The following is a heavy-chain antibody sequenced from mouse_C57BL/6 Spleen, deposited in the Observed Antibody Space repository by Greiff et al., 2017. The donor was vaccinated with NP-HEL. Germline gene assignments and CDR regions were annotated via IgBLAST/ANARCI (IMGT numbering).Heavy chain of an antibody. CDR2: IYPYNGVS. V-gene: IGHV1-31*01. Sequence: EVQLVESGPELVKPGASVKISCKASGYSFTGYYMHWVKQSHGNILDWIGYIYPYNGVSSYNQNFKGKATLTVDKSSSTAYMELRSLTSEDSAVYYCASITTVVATDYYAMDYWGQGTSVTVSS. CDR3: ASITTVVATDYYAMDY. J-gene: IGHJ4*01. CDR1: GYSFTGYY. D-gene: IGHD1-1*01.